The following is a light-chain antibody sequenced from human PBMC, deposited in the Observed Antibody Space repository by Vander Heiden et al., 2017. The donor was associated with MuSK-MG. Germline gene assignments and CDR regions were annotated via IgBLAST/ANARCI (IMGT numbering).Light chain of an antibody. CDR1: QSVSSS. CDR2: DAS. V-gene: IGKV3-11*01. CDR3: QHRSSWPIT. Sequence: EIVLTQSPDTLSLSPWERATLSCRASQSVSSSLAWFQQKPGQAPRLLIYDASNRATGIPARFSAVGSGTDFTLTISSLEPEDFAVYYCQHRSSWPITFGQGTRLEIK. J-gene: IGKJ5*01.